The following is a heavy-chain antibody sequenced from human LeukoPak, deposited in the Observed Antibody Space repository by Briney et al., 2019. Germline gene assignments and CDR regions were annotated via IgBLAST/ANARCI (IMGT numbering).Heavy chain of an antibody. CDR3: ARAAFRNYYFDY. V-gene: IGHV1-46*01. CDR1: GYTFTSYY. CDR2: INPSGGST. J-gene: IGHJ4*02. D-gene: IGHD2/OR15-2a*01. Sequence: ASVKVSCKASGYTFTSYYVHWVRQAPGQGLEWMGIINPSGGSTSYAQKFQDRVTMTRDTSTSTVYMELSSLRSEDTAVYYCARAAFRNYYFDYWGQGTLVTVSS.